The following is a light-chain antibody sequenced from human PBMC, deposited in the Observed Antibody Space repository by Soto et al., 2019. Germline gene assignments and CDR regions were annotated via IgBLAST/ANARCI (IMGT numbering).Light chain of an antibody. Sequence: DIQMTQSPSTLSASVGDRVTLTCRASQSVSDWLAWYQQKPGKAPKLLIYDASTLETGVPSRFSGSGSGTEFTLTITSLQPDDFATYFCQQYNTVGITFGPGTKVDVK. CDR3: QQYNTVGIT. V-gene: IGKV1-5*01. CDR2: DAS. CDR1: QSVSDW. J-gene: IGKJ3*01.